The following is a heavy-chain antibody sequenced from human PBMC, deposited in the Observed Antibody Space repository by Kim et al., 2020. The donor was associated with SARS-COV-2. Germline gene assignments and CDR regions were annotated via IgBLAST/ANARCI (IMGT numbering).Heavy chain of an antibody. CDR2: INPSGGST. V-gene: IGHV1-46*01. Sequence: ASVKVSCKASGYTFTSYYMHWVRQAPGQGLEWMGIINPSGGSTSYAQKFQGRVTMTRDTSTSTVYMELSSLRSEDTAVYYCARGRGGSYYSAQNDAFDIWGQGTMVTVSS. J-gene: IGHJ3*02. CDR1: GYTFTSYY. D-gene: IGHD1-26*01. CDR3: ARGRGGSYYSAQNDAFDI.